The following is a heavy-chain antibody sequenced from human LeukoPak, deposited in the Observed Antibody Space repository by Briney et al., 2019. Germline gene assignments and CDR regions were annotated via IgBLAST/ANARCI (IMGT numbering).Heavy chain of an antibody. CDR1: GFTFSSYA. CDR2: ITGSGGRT. V-gene: IGHV3-23*01. J-gene: IGHJ4*02. D-gene: IGHD2-15*01. CDR3: ARDRIGWFDY. Sequence: PGGSLRLSCAASGFTFSSYAMNWVRQAPGKGLEWVSAITGSGGRTYYADSVKGRFTISRDNSKNTLYLQMNSLRVEDTAVYYCARDRIGWFDYWGQGTLVTVFS.